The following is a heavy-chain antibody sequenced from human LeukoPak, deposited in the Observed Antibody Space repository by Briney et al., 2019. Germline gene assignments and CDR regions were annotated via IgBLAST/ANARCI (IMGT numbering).Heavy chain of an antibody. Sequence: GASVKVSFKASGYTFTSYGISWVRQAPGQGLEWMGWISAYNGNTNYAQKLQGRVTMTTDTSTSTAYMELRSLRSDDTAVYYCARDEWAGYYDSSGYADGMDVWGQGTTVTVSS. D-gene: IGHD3-22*01. CDR1: GYTFTSYG. CDR2: ISAYNGNT. V-gene: IGHV1-18*01. J-gene: IGHJ6*02. CDR3: ARDEWAGYYDSSGYADGMDV.